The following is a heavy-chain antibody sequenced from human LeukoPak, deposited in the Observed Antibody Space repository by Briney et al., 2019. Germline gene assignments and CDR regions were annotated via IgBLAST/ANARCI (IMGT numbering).Heavy chain of an antibody. V-gene: IGHV4-59*08. J-gene: IGHJ6*03. Sequence: SETLSLTCTVSGGSISSYYWSWIRQPPGKGLEWIGYIYYSGSTSYNPSLKSRVTISVDTSKNQFSLKLSSVTAADTAVYYCARLLRSVYYMDVWGKGTTVTVSS. CDR1: GGSISSYY. CDR2: IYYSGST. D-gene: IGHD3-3*01. CDR3: ARLLRSVYYMDV.